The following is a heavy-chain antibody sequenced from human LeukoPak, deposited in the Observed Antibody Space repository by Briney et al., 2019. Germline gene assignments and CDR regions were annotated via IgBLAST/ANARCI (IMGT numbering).Heavy chain of an antibody. CDR3: ARGLTYYYGSGSFDY. Sequence: SETLSLTCAVYGGSFSSYYWNWIRQPPGKGLEWIGEINHSGSTNYNPSLKSRVTISVDTSKNQFSLKLSSVTAADTAVYYCARGLTYYYGSGSFDYWGQGTLVTVSS. J-gene: IGHJ4*02. CDR1: GGSFSSYY. V-gene: IGHV4-34*01. D-gene: IGHD3-10*01. CDR2: INHSGST.